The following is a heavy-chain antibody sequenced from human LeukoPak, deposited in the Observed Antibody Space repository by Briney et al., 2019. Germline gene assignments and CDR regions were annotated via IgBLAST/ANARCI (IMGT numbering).Heavy chain of an antibody. Sequence: GEYLKISCQGSGYTFHNYWIARVRQLPGKGLEWMGIIYPGDSETRYSPSFQGQVTISADKSTSTAYLQWSSLKASDTAIYYCARRAISGSTWFPDCWGQGTLVTVSS. CDR3: ARRAISGSTWFPDC. D-gene: IGHD3-3*01. V-gene: IGHV5-51*01. J-gene: IGHJ4*02. CDR2: IYPGDSET. CDR1: GYTFHNYW.